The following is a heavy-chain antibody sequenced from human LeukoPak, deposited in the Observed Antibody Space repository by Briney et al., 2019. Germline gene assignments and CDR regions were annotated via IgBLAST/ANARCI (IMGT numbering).Heavy chain of an antibody. J-gene: IGHJ4*02. CDR1: GFTFSSYW. CDR2: IKQDGSEK. V-gene: IGHV3-7*03. D-gene: IGHD3-22*01. CDR3: AKPNYYDSSGSVDY. Sequence: GGSLRLSCAASGFTFSSYWMSWVRQAPGKGLEWLANIKQDGSEKYYVDSVKGRFTISRDNAKNSLFLQMNSLRAEDTAVYYCAKPNYYDSSGSVDYWGQGTLVTVSS.